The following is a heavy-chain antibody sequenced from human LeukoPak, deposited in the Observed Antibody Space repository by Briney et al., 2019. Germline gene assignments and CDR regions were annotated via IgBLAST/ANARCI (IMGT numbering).Heavy chain of an antibody. D-gene: IGHD3-22*01. Sequence: GGSLRLSCAASGFTFSSYGMHWVRQAPGKGLEWVAVISYDGSNKYYADSVKGRFTISRDNSKNTLYLQMNSLRAEDTAVYYCARDLFSKAQWLSEDYYYYMDVWGKGTTVTVSS. V-gene: IGHV3-30*03. J-gene: IGHJ6*03. CDR1: GFTFSSYG. CDR2: ISYDGSNK. CDR3: ARDLFSKAQWLSEDYYYYMDV.